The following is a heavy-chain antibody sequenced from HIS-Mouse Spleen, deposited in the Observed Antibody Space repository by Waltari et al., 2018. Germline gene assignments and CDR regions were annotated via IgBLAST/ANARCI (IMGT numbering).Heavy chain of an antibody. CDR2: INPNSGGT. CDR1: GYTFTGYY. J-gene: IGHJ3*02. V-gene: IGHV1-2*02. CDR3: ARDRSSSWYAFDI. D-gene: IGHD6-13*01. Sequence: QVQLVQSGAEVKKPGASVKASCKASGYTFTGYYLHWVRQAPGQGLEWMGWINPNSGGTNYAQKFQGRVTMTRDTSISTAYMELSRLRSDDTAVYYCARDRSSSWYAFDIWGQGTMVTVSS.